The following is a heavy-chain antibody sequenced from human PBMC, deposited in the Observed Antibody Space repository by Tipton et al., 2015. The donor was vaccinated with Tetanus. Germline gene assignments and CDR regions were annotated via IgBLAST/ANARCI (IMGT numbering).Heavy chain of an antibody. D-gene: IGHD2-15*01. J-gene: IGHJ5*02. V-gene: IGHV4-31*03. CDR1: GGSVNSGRYY. CDR2: VYYSGSA. CDR3: ARVRRVCSGGGFYSSFAP. Sequence: TLSLTCTVSGGSVNSGRYYWTWIRQHPGKGLEPIGYVYYSGSATYNPSLKRRVVISVDTSKDQFSLKMNSVTAADTAVYYCARVRRVCSGGGFYSSFAPWGQGSL.